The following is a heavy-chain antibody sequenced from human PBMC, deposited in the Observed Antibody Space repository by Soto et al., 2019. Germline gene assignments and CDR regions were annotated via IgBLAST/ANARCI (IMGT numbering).Heavy chain of an antibody. CDR2: IFHSGIS. CDR1: GGSVTGFY. J-gene: IGHJ4*02. Sequence: SETLSLSCTVSGGSVTGFYWSWIRQPPWKRLEWIGYIFHSGISNYNPSLKSRVTISVDTSKSQVSLRLTSVTAADTAVYYCARDPGLGVANMDYLGRRTTVPVSS. V-gene: IGHV4-59*02. CDR3: ARDPGLGVANMDY. D-gene: IGHD6-19*01.